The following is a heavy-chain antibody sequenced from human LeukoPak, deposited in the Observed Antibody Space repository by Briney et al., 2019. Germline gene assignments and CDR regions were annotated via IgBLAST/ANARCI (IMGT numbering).Heavy chain of an antibody. CDR3: ARHSYYYDTSGSYYYFDY. D-gene: IGHD3-22*01. CDR1: GGSISSVSYY. CDR2: RHYVGTT. Sequence: PSETLSLTCTVSGGSISSVSYYWGWIRQSPGEGLERIGSRHYVGTTYYNPSLTSRVTISVDTSKNQFSLRLSSLTAADTAVYYCARHSYYYDTSGSYYYFDYWGQGTLVTVSS. V-gene: IGHV4-39*01. J-gene: IGHJ4*02.